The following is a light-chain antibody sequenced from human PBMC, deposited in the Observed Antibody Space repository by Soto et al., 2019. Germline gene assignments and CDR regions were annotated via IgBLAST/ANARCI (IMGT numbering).Light chain of an antibody. J-gene: IGLJ1*01. CDR2: DVT. CDR3: FSFTTTSTHV. Sequence: LTQPRSVSGSPGQSVAISCTGTSSDVGGYNYVSWYQQHPGKAPKLIIYDVTKRPSGVPDRFSGSKSGNTAYLTISGLQVEDEAEYFCFSFTTTSTHVFGTGTKVTVL. CDR1: SSDVGGYNY. V-gene: IGLV2-11*01.